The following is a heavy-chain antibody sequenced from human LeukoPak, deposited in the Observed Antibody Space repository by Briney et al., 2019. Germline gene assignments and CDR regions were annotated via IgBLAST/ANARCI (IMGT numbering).Heavy chain of an antibody. CDR1: GFTFGRYW. D-gene: IGHD6-13*01. Sequence: GGSLRLSCAASGFTFGRYWMTWVRQAPEKGLEWVSNIKQDGSEKYYVDSVKSRFTISRDNAKSSLYLQMNSLRAEDTAVFYCAREISSWYRTEGRFDPWGQGTLVTVSS. J-gene: IGHJ5*02. CDR2: IKQDGSEK. CDR3: AREISSWYRTEGRFDP. V-gene: IGHV3-7*01.